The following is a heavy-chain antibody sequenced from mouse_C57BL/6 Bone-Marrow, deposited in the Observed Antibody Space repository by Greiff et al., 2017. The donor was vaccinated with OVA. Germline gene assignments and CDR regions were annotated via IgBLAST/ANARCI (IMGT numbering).Heavy chain of an antibody. CDR3: ARERGAYYSNYVLDY. Sequence: QVQLQQPGAELVMPGASVKLSCKASGYTFTSYWMHWVKQRPGQGLEWIGEIDPSDSYTNYNQKFKGKFTLTVDKSSSTAYMQLSSLTSEDSAVYDCARERGAYYSNYVLDYWGQGTTLTVSS. J-gene: IGHJ2*01. D-gene: IGHD2-5*01. CDR1: GYTFTSYW. V-gene: IGHV1-69*01. CDR2: IDPSDSYT.